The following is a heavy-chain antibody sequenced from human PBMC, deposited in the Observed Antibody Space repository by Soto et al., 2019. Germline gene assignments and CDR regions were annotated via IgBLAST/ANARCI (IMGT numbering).Heavy chain of an antibody. CDR3: ARAELVGATDY. CDR1: GCKLSSDGSY. J-gene: IGHJ4*02. CDR2: IYYSGST. D-gene: IGHD1-26*01. Sequence: SETLSLTCTLAGCKLSSDGSYWSTIRQHPGKGLEWIGYIYYSGSTYYNPSLKSRVTISVDTSKNQFSLKLSSVTAADTAVYYCARAELVGATDYWGQGTMVTVS. V-gene: IGHV4-31*03.